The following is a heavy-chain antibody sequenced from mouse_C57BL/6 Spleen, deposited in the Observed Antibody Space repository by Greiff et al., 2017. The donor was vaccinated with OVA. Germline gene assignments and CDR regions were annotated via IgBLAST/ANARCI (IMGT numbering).Heavy chain of an antibody. CDR3: ARREGWLLDYYFDY. Sequence: QVQLQQPGAELVKPGASVKMSCKASGYTFTSYWITWVKQRPGQGLEWIGDIYPGSGSTNYNEKFKSKATLTVDTSSSTAYMQLSSLTSEDSAVDYCARREGWLLDYYFDYWGQGTTVTVSS. CDR2: IYPGSGST. V-gene: IGHV1-55*01. D-gene: IGHD2-3*01. J-gene: IGHJ2*01. CDR1: GYTFTSYW.